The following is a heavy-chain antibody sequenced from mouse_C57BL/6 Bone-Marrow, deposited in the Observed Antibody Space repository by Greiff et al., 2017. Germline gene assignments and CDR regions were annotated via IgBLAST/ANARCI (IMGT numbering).Heavy chain of an antibody. J-gene: IGHJ2*01. CDR1: GYTFTSYW. D-gene: IGHD2-2*01. CDR3: AYYGYDRVAYYFDY. CDR2: IYPGSGST. Sequence: VQLQQPGAELVKPGASVKMSCKASGYTFTSYWITWVKQRPGQGLEWIGDIYPGSGSTNYNEKFKSKATLTVDTSSSTAYMQLSSLTSEDSAVYYCAYYGYDRVAYYFDYWGQGTTLTVSS. V-gene: IGHV1-55*01.